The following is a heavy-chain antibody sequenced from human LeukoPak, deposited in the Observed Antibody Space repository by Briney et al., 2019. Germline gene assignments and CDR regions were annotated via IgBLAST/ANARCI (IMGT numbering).Heavy chain of an antibody. D-gene: IGHD2-2*01. J-gene: IGHJ5*02. CDR2: IYYSGST. CDR3: ARDHFRVGCSTTSCYGVDP. V-gene: IGHV4-39*07. CDR1: GGSISSSSYY. Sequence: PSETLSLTCTVPGGSISSSSYYWGWIRQPPGKGLEWIGSIYYSGSTYYNPSLKSRVTISVDKSKNQFSLKLNSVTAADTAVYYCARDHFRVGCSTTSCYGVDPWGQGTLVTVSS.